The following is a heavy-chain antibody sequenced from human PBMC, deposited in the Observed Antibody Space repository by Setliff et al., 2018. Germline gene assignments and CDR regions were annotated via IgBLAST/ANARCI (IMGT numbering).Heavy chain of an antibody. CDR3: ARRGERFFNWFDP. CDR1: GYSFSNFW. D-gene: IGHD2-21*01. J-gene: IGHJ5*02. CDR2: IFPGDSDT. Sequence: GESLKISCKGSGYSFSNFWIGWVRQMPGKGLEWMGIIFPGDSDTRYSPSFQGQVTMSADKSINTAFLQWNNLKASDTAVYYCARRGERFFNWFDPWGQGTLVTVSS. V-gene: IGHV5-51*01.